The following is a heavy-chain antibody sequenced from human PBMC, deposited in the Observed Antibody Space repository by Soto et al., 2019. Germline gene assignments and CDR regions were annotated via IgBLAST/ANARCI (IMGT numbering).Heavy chain of an antibody. CDR1: GGSFSGYY. CDR3: ARSYGDYGYYFDY. J-gene: IGHJ4*02. CDR2: INHSGST. D-gene: IGHD4-17*01. V-gene: IGHV4-34*01. Sequence: PSETLSLTCAVYGGSFSGYYWSWIRQPPGKGLEWIGEINHSGSTNYNPSLKSRVTISLDTSKNQFSLKLSSVTAADTAVYYCARSYGDYGYYFDYWGQGTLVTVSS.